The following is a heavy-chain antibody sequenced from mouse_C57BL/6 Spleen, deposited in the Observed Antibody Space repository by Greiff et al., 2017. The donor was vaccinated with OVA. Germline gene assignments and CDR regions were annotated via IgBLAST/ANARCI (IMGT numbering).Heavy chain of an antibody. CDR3: ARYSNSFAY. V-gene: IGHV7-3*01. D-gene: IGHD2-1*01. CDR2: IRYKANGYSS. CDR1: GFTFTDYY. J-gene: IGHJ3*01. Sequence: EVHLVESGGGLVQPGGSLSLSCAASGFTFTDYYMSWVRQPPGKALEWFGFIRYKANGYSSVYCASVNGRLSISNDNFQSILYLQMNALRAEDSATYYCARYSNSFAYWGQGTLVTVSA.